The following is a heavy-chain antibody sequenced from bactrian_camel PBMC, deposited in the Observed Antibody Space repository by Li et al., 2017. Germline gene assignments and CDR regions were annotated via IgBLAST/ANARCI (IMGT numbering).Heavy chain of an antibody. D-gene: IGHD6*01. J-gene: IGHJ6*01. CDR2: IDPNGAT. CDR1: GFSGCSNF. V-gene: IGHV3S55*01. CDR3: VRDLGGSWINADFGY. Sequence: HVQLVESGGGSVQAGGSLRLSCVVSGFSGCSNFIGWFRQFPAKEREGVALIDPNGATTYADSVTGRFTISRDNAKNILYLQMNSLQPEDTAVYYCVRDLGGSWINADFGYWGQGTQVTVS.